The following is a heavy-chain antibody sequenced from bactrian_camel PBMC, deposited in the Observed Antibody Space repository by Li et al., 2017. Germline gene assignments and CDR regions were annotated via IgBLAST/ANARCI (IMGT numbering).Heavy chain of an antibody. J-gene: IGHJ6*01. CDR1: EFASMTNC. D-gene: IGHD3*01. Sequence: VQLVESGRGFVQAGGSLRLSCTASEFASMTNCMSWVRQAPGKGLEWVSHINSDGGSTYYGDSVKGRFTISRDNAKNTVYLEMNNLKPEDTAMYYCSALLYGSVSSGSWCSRGSSDFGYWGQGTQVTVS. CDR3: SALLYGSVSSGSWCSRGSSDFGY. V-gene: IGHV3S40*01. CDR2: INSDGGST.